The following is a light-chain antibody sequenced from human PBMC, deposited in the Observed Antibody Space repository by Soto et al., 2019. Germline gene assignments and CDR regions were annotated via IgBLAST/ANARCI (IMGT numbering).Light chain of an antibody. CDR2: DAS. Sequence: DIRMTQSPSTLSASVGDRVTITCRASQSISSWLAWYQQKPGKAPKLLIYDASSLESGDPSRFSGSGSGTEFTLTISSLQPDDFATYYCQQYNSYSWTFGQGTKVEIK. J-gene: IGKJ1*01. V-gene: IGKV1-5*01. CDR1: QSISSW. CDR3: QQYNSYSWT.